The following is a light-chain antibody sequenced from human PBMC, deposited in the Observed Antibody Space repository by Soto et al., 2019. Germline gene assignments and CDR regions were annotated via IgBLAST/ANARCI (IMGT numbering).Light chain of an antibody. CDR3: TSYTSSRNTL. J-gene: IGLJ2*01. CDR2: EVS. V-gene: IGLV2-14*01. Sequence: QLVLTQPASVSGSPGQSITISCTGTSSDVGRYNYVSWYKQHPGKAPKLMIHEVSSRPSGVSNRFSGSKSGNTASLTISGLQAEDEADYYCTSYTSSRNTLFGGGTKLTVL. CDR1: SSDVGRYNY.